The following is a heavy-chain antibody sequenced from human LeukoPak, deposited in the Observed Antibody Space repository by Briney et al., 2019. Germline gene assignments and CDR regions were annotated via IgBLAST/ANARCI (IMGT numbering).Heavy chain of an antibody. CDR1: GFTFSSYG. J-gene: IGHJ2*01. CDR2: ISYDGSNK. Sequence: GGSLRLSRAASGFTFSSYGMHWVRQAPGKGLEWVAVISYDGSNKYYADSVKGRFTISRDNSKNTLYLQMNSLRAEDTAVYYCAKDWATVTYWYFDLWGRGTLVTVSS. CDR3: AKDWATVTYWYFDL. D-gene: IGHD4-17*01. V-gene: IGHV3-30*18.